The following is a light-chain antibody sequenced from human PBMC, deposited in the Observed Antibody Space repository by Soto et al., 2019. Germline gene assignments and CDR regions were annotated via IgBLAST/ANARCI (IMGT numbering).Light chain of an antibody. Sequence: DIQMTQCPSTLSASVGDRVTITCRASQSISSWLAWYQQKPGQAPKLLIYKASSLESGVPSRFSGSGSGTEFTLTISSLQPDDFATYYCQQYNSYPWTFGQGTKVEIK. V-gene: IGKV1-5*03. CDR3: QQYNSYPWT. J-gene: IGKJ1*01. CDR2: KAS. CDR1: QSISSW.